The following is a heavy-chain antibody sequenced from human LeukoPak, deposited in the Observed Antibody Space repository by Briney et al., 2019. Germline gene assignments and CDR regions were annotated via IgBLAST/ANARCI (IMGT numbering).Heavy chain of an antibody. V-gene: IGHV1-2*02. D-gene: IGHD2/OR15-2a*01. CDR1: GYTFTAYY. CDR2: INTHSGGT. J-gene: IGHJ4*02. Sequence: ASVKVSRKASGYTFTAYYIHWVRQAPGQPLECMGWINTHSGGTNYAQSFQGRFTMTRDTSITTAYMELSSLGSDDTAMYYCARGLFSPGDQWGQGTLVTVFS. CDR3: ARGLFSPGDQ.